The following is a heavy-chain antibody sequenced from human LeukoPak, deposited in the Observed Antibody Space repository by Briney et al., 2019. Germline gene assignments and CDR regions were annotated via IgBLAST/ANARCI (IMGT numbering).Heavy chain of an antibody. J-gene: IGHJ4*02. CDR1: GFTVSSNY. V-gene: IGHV3-66*01. Sequence: GGSLRLSCAASGFTVSSNYMSWVRQAPGRGLEWVSVVYSVDITNYADSVKGRFTISRDKSKNTLYLQMNSLRAEDAAVYYCTLGETIDYWGQGTLVTVSS. CDR2: VYSVDIT. CDR3: TLGETIDY. D-gene: IGHD3-10*01.